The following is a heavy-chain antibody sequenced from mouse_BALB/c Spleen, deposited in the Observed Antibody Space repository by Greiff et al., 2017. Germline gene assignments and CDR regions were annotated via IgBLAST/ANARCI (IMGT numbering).Heavy chain of an antibody. Sequence: DVKLVESGPGLVKPSQTVSLTCTVTGISITTGNYRWSWIRQFPGNKLEWIGYIYYSGTITYNPSLTSRTTITRDTSKNQFFLEMNSLTAEDTATYYCAREKRYDGYFDVWGAGTTVTVSS. J-gene: IGHJ1*01. CDR2: IYYSGTI. CDR1: GISITTGNYR. CDR3: AREKRYDGYFDV. D-gene: IGHD2-14*01. V-gene: IGHV3-5*02.